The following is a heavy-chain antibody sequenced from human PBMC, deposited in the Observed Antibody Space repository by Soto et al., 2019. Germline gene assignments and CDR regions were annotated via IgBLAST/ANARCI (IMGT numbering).Heavy chain of an antibody. V-gene: IGHV3-30-3*01. CDR2: ISYDGSNK. CDR1: GFTFSSYA. CDR3: ARDRNYLNYYGSGSYYKLYEYYFDY. Sequence: SLRLSCAASGFTFSSYAMHWVRQAPGKGLEWVAVISYDGSNKYYADSVKGRFTISRDNSKNTPYLQMNSLRAEGTAVYYCARDRNYLNYYGSGSYYKLYEYYFDYWGQGTLVTVSS. D-gene: IGHD3-10*01. J-gene: IGHJ4*02.